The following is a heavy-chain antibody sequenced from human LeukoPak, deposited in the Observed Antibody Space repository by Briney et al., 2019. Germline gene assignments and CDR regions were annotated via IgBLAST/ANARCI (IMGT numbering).Heavy chain of an antibody. Sequence: SETLSLTCTVSGGSINSYYWSWIRQPPGKGLEWIGYIYYSGTTNYNPSLKSRVTISVDTSKNQFSLKLSSVTAADTAVSYCARNPRSGYFPHYHYYGMDVWGQGTTVTVSS. CDR1: GGSINSYY. J-gene: IGHJ6*02. D-gene: IGHD3-3*01. CDR3: ARNPRSGYFPHYHYYGMDV. CDR2: IYYSGTT. V-gene: IGHV4-59*01.